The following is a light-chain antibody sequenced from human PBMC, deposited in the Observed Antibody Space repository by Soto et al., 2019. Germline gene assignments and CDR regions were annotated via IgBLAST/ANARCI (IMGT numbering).Light chain of an antibody. Sequence: ETVMTQSPVTLSVSPGDTATLSCRASQRVSSHLALYQQKPCQAPRLLIYAASTRATCIPVRFSGSGSETEFTLTIRSLQSEDSALYYCHQYNNWPWTFGQGTKVDI. CDR1: QRVSSH. CDR2: AAS. V-gene: IGKV3-15*01. J-gene: IGKJ1*01. CDR3: HQYNNWPWT.